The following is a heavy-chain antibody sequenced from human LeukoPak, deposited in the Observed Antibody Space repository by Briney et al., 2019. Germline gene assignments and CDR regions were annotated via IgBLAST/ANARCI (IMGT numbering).Heavy chain of an antibody. CDR1: GGTFSSYA. J-gene: IGHJ5*02. CDR3: ASSTGSGSYGSSRLQTIVGISINNWFDP. V-gene: IGHV1-69*13. Sequence: GASVKVSCKASGGTFSSYAISWVRQAPGQGLEWMGGIIPIFGTANYARKFQGRVTITADESTSTAYMELSSLRSEDTAVYYCASSTGSGSYGSSRLQTIVGISINNWFDPWGQGTLVTVSS. D-gene: IGHD6-6*01. CDR2: IIPIFGTA.